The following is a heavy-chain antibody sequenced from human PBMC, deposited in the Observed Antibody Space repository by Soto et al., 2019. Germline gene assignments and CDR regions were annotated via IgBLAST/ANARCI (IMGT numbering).Heavy chain of an antibody. CDR1: GFTFSIYA. Sequence: GSLRLSCAASGFTFSIYAMTWVRQSPGKGLEWVSSMSRTGDNTYYADSVKGRFTISRDNSKNTLYLQMNSLRAEDTAIYYCAKDQSNSNPLYYFDFWGPGTLVTVSS. V-gene: IGHV3-23*01. J-gene: IGHJ4*02. D-gene: IGHD3-22*01. CDR3: AKDQSNSNPLYYFDF. CDR2: MSRTGDNT.